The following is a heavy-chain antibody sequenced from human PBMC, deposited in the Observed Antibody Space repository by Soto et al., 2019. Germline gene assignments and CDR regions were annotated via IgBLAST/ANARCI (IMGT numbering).Heavy chain of an antibody. CDR1: GLTFSNYA. J-gene: IGHJ4*02. Sequence: EVRLLESGGGLVKPGGSLRLSCATSGLTFSNYAMSWVRQAPGGGLEWVSSMSGSSSTTYYADSVRGRFTISRDRSKNTLYLQMSSLRAEATALYYCSKKQERELPRVIDFWGQGTLVTVSS. CDR3: SKKQERELPRVIDF. CDR2: MSGSSSTT. D-gene: IGHD1-7*01. V-gene: IGHV3-23*01.